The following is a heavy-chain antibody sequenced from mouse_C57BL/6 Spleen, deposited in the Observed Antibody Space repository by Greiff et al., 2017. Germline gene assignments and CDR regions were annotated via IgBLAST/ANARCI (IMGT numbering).Heavy chain of an antibody. V-gene: IGHV3-6*01. Sequence: EVKLQQSGPGLVKPSQSLSLTCSVTGYSITSGYYWNWIRQFPGNKLEWMGYISYDGSNNYNPSLKNRISITRDTSKNQFFLKLNSVTTEDTATYYCARGGGSSYYYAMDYWGQGTSVTVSS. CDR1: GYSITSGYY. CDR3: ARGGGSSYYYAMDY. CDR2: ISYDGSN. J-gene: IGHJ4*01. D-gene: IGHD1-1*01.